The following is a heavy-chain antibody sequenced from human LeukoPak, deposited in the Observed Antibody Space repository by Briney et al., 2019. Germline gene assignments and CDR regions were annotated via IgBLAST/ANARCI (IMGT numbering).Heavy chain of an antibody. CDR2: ISGSGGST. Sequence: GGSLRLSCAASGFTFSSYAMSWVRQAPGKGLEWVSAISGSGGSTYYADSVKGRFNISRDNSKNTLYLQMNSLRAEDTAVYYCAKRGDSSGYYFLYYFDYWGQGTLVTVSS. D-gene: IGHD3-22*01. CDR1: GFTFSSYA. V-gene: IGHV3-23*01. CDR3: AKRGDSSGYYFLYYFDY. J-gene: IGHJ4*02.